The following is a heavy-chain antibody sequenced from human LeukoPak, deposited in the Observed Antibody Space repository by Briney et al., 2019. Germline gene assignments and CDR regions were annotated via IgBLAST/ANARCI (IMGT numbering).Heavy chain of an antibody. Sequence: GGSLRLSCAASGVTFSSYAISWVRQAPGKGLEWVSSISSRGVATSYADSVKGRFTITRDNSKNTLCLQMNGLRAKDTALYYCARGVDVWGNYRQYYFDYWGQGTLVTVSS. D-gene: IGHD3-16*02. CDR2: ISSRGVAT. CDR1: GVTFSSYA. V-gene: IGHV3-23*01. CDR3: ARGVDVWGNYRQYYFDY. J-gene: IGHJ4*02.